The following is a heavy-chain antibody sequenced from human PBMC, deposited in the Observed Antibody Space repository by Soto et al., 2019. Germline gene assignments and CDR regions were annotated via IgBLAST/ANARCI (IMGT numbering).Heavy chain of an antibody. CDR3: ARSAGGSYPQYDY. D-gene: IGHD1-26*01. CDR1: GGSISSYY. J-gene: IGHJ4*02. Sequence: SETLSLTCTFSGGSISSYYWSWIRQPPGKGLEWIGYMYYSGRTNYYPDSVKGRFTISRDNSKNTLYLQMNSLRAEDTAVYYCARSAGGSYPQYDYWGQGTLVTVSS. V-gene: IGHV4-59*01. CDR2: MYYSGRT.